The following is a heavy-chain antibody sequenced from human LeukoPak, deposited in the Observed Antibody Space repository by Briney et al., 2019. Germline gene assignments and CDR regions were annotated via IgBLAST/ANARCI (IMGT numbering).Heavy chain of an antibody. V-gene: IGHV3-15*01. CDR1: GFTFSNAW. CDR2: IKSKTDGGTT. D-gene: IGHD2-15*01. CDR3: TTILGYCSGGSCYPFDY. J-gene: IGHJ4*02. Sequence: GGSLRLSCAASGFTFSNAWMSWVRQAPGKGLEWVGRIKSKTDGGTTDYAAPVKGRFTISRDDSKNTLYLQMNSLKTEDTAVYYCTTILGYCSGGSCYPFDYWGQGTLVTVSS.